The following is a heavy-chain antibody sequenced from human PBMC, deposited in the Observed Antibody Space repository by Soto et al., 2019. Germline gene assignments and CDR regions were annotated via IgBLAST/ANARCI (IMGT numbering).Heavy chain of an antibody. CDR1: GGSFSGYY. J-gene: IGHJ4*02. Sequence: SETLSLTCAVYGGSFSGYYWSWIRQPPGKGLEWIGEINHSGSTNYNPSLKSRVTISVDTSKNQFSLKLSSVTAADTAVYYCARGPGYCSSTSCYAVSDYWGQGTLVTVSS. CDR2: INHSGST. CDR3: ARGPGYCSSTSCYAVSDY. D-gene: IGHD2-2*03. V-gene: IGHV4-34*01.